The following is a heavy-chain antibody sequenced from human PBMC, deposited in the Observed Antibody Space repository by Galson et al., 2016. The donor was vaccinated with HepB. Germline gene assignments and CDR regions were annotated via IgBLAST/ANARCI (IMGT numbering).Heavy chain of an antibody. CDR3: AGWREDYQGSGRTFDY. J-gene: IGHJ4*02. V-gene: IGHV4-4*02. D-gene: IGHD3-10*01. CDR1: NDSITSISW. CDR2: IYHSGTT. Sequence: SETLSLTCAVSNDSITSISWWNWVRQTPGKGLERIGEIYHSGTTNYNPSLKSRGTISIDKSKNQFSLKLTSVTAADTAVYYCAGWREDYQGSGRTFDYWGQGTLVTVSS.